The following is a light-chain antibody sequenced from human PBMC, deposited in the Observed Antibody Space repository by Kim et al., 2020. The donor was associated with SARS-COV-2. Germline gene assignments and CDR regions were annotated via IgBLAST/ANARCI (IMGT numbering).Light chain of an antibody. J-gene: IGLJ3*02. V-gene: IGLV6-57*02. CDR3: QSYDDSNRWV. Sequence: KTVTISCTGSSGNNASNYVQWYQQRPASAPTTVIYEDNERPSGVPDRFSGSIDSSSNSASLTISGLKTEDEADYYCQSYDDSNRWVFGGGTQLTVL. CDR2: EDN. CDR1: SGNNASNY.